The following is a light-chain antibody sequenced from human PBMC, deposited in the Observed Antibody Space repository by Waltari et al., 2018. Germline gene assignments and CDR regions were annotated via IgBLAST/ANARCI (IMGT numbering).Light chain of an antibody. Sequence: DIVMTQSPATLAVSPGVRVTLPSSASRNVRTNLAWYQHKPGQTPRLLISGASTRTLGVPDRFSGAGSGTDFTLTISSLRSEDFAVYYCQQYDDSSPWTFGQGTKVEIK. J-gene: IGKJ1*01. CDR3: QQYDDSSPWT. CDR1: RNVRTN. V-gene: IGKV3-15*01. CDR2: GAS.